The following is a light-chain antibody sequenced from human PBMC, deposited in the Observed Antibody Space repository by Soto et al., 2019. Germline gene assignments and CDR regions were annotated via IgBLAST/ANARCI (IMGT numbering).Light chain of an antibody. CDR2: AAS. Sequence: DIQMTQSPSSLSASVGDRVTITRRASQSISSYLNWYQQKPGKAPKLLIYAASSLQSGVPSRFSGSGSGTDFTLTISSLQPEDSATYYCQQSYSTPFTFGGGTKVEIK. CDR1: QSISSY. V-gene: IGKV1-39*01. J-gene: IGKJ4*01. CDR3: QQSYSTPFT.